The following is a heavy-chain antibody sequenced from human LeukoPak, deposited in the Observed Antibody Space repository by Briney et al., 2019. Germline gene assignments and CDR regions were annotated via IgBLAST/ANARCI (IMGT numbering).Heavy chain of an antibody. J-gene: IGHJ4*02. D-gene: IGHD2-2*02. Sequence: GASVKVSCKASGYTFTSYGISWVRQAPGQGLEWMGWISAYNGNTNYAQKLQGRVTMTTDTSTSTAYMELSSLRSEDTAVYYCARMLGYCSSTSCYKGYFDYWGQGTLVTVSS. CDR2: ISAYNGNT. V-gene: IGHV1-18*01. CDR1: GYTFTSYG. CDR3: ARMLGYCSSTSCYKGYFDY.